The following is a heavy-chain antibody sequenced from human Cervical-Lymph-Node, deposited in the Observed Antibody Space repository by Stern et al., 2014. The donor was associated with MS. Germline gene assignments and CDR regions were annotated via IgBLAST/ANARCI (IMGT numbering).Heavy chain of an antibody. CDR1: GYTFTSYW. CDR2: IDPGDSDA. V-gene: IGHV5-51*01. J-gene: IGHJ4*02. CDR3: ARHVEYYYDSSGYFDY. D-gene: IGHD3-22*01. Sequence: QLVQSGAEVKKPGESLKISCRVSGYTFTSYWIGWVRQKPGKGLEWMGIIDPGDSDARYRQSFQGQVTIAADKSISTAFLQWSSLKASDTGMYYCARHVEYYYDSSGYFDYWGQGTLVTVS.